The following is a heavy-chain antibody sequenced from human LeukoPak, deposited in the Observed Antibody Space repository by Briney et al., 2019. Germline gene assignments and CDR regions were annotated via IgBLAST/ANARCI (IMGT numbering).Heavy chain of an antibody. V-gene: IGHV4-59*01. CDR1: GGSISSYY. CDR3: ARGHRITMVRGVIMPNPHYYYMDV. CDR2: IYYSGST. Sequence: SETLSLTCTVSGGSISSYYWSWIRQPPGKGLEWIGYIYYSGSTNYNPSLKSRVTISVDTSKNQFSLKLSSVTAADTAVYYCARGHRITMVRGVIMPNPHYYYMDVWGKGTTVTISS. J-gene: IGHJ6*03. D-gene: IGHD3-10*01.